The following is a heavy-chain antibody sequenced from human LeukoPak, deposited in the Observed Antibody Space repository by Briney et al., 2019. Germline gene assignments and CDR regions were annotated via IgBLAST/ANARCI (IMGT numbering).Heavy chain of an antibody. D-gene: IGHD6-6*01. CDR3: ARGGEYSSSSGLFDF. Sequence: PSETLSLTCTVSGGSISSYYWSWIRQPAGKGLDWIGRIYTSGSTNYNPSLKSRVTMSVDTSKNQFSLKLSSVTAADTAVYYCARGGEYSSSSGLFDFWGQGTLVTVSS. V-gene: IGHV4-4*07. CDR1: GGSISSYY. CDR2: IYTSGST. J-gene: IGHJ4*02.